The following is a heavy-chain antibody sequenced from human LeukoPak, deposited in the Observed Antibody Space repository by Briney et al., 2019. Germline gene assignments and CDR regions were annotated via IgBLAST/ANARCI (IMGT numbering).Heavy chain of an antibody. J-gene: IGHJ4*02. CDR3: ASEVGAKRNPDY. V-gene: IGHV4-30-4*08. CDR1: GGPISSGDYY. CDR2: IYYSGST. D-gene: IGHD1-26*01. Sequence: SETLSLTCTVSGGPISSGDYYWSWIRQPPGKGLEWIGYIYYSGSTYYNPSLKSRVTISVDTSKNQFSLKLSSVTAADTAVYYCASEVGAKRNPDYWGQGTLVTVSS.